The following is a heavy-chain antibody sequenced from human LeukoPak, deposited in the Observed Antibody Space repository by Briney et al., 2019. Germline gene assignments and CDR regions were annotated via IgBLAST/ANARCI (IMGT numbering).Heavy chain of an antibody. CDR2: ISSNGGST. V-gene: IGHV3-64D*06. J-gene: IGHJ4*02. CDR1: GFTFSRYA. D-gene: IGHD5-12*01. CDR3: VKDGGYSGYETFGY. Sequence: QSGGSLRLSCSASGFTFSRYATHWVRQAPGKGLEYVSAISSNGGSTYYADSVKGRFTISRDNSKNTLYLQMSSLRAEDTAVYYCVKDGGYSGYETFGYWGQRTLVPVSS.